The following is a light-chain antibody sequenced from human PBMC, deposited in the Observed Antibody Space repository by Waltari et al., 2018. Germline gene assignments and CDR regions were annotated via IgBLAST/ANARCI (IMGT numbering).Light chain of an antibody. CDR3: QQYYSIPLT. V-gene: IGKV1-NL1*01. J-gene: IGKJ4*01. CDR2: DSS. Sequence: DIQMTQSPSSLSASTGDRVTITCRASQGISNSLAWYQQKPGNAPTLLLSDSSRLETEVPSRFTGSRSGTDYTLTISSLQPEDFASYYCQQYYSIPLTFGGGTKVEIK. CDR1: QGISNS.